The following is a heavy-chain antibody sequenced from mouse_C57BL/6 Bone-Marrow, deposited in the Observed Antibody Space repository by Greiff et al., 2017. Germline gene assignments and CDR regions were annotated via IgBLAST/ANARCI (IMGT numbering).Heavy chain of an antibody. V-gene: IGHV1-81*01. CDR2: ISPRSGNT. D-gene: IGHD1-1*01. J-gene: IGHJ2*01. CDR1: GYTFTSYG. Sequence: QVQLQQSGAELARPGASVKLSCKASGYTFTSYGISWVKQRTGQGLEWIGEISPRSGNTYYNEKFKGKDTLTADKSSSTAYMELRSLTSEDSAVYFCARTTDWGQGTTLTVSS. CDR3: ARTTD.